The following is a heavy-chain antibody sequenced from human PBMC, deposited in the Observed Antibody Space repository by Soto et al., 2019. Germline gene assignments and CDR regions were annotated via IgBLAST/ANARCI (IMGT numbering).Heavy chain of an antibody. CDR1: GGSFSGYY. V-gene: IGHV4-34*01. J-gene: IGHJ4*02. D-gene: IGHD3-3*01. CDR3: ASGGIRRTIFGVVIITKGTFDY. CDR2: INHSGST. Sequence: SETLSLTCAVYGGSFSGYYWSWIRQPPGKGLEWIGEINHSGSTNYNPSLKSRVTISVDTSKNQFSLKLSSVTAADTAVYYCASGGIRRTIFGVVIITKGTFDYWGQGTLVSVSS.